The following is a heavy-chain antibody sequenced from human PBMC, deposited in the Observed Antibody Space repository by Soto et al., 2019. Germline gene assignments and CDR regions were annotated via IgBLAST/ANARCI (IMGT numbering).Heavy chain of an antibody. CDR3: ARIGQLLVVPYMDV. CDR2: IFSNDEK. V-gene: IGHV2-26*01. Sequence: QVTLKESGPALVNPTETLTLTCTVSGFSLSNARMGVSWIRQPPGKALEWLAHIFSNDEKSYSTSLKSRLTISKDTSKSQVVLSMTNMGPVDTATYYCARIGQLLVVPYMDVWGKGTTVTVSS. D-gene: IGHD5-18*01. CDR1: GFSLSNARMG. J-gene: IGHJ6*03.